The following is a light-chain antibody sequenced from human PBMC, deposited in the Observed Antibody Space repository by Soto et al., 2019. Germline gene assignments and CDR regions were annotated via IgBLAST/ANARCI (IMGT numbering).Light chain of an antibody. CDR1: QSVSSSY. Sequence: EIVLTQSPATLSSFPGDRVTLSCRASQSVSSSYLAWYQQKPGQAPRLLIYGAFTRAAGVPARFSGSGSGTEFTLTISSLEPEDFAVYYCQQRSNWPPTFGQGTKVDIK. J-gene: IGKJ1*01. CDR2: GAF. V-gene: IGKV3-11*01. CDR3: QQRSNWPPT.